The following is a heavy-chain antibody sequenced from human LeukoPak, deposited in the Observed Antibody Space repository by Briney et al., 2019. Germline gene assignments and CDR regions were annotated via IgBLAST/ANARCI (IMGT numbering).Heavy chain of an antibody. J-gene: IGHJ4*02. CDR1: GFTFTSYA. D-gene: IGHD5-18*01. CDR3: ARPVDTAMITGFDY. CDR2: ITGTSSGI. Sequence: GGYLSLSCAASGFTFTSYAMNWVRQAPGKGLEWVAGITGTSSGIYYADSVRGRFTVSRDNAQKSVYLQMKSLRVEDTGVYYCARPVDTAMITGFDYWGKGTLVTVSS. V-gene: IGHV3-48*01.